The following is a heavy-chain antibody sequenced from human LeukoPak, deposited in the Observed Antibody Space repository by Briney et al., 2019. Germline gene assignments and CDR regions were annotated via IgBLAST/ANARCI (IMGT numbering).Heavy chain of an antibody. CDR2: IYYSGST. V-gene: IGHV4-59*01. Sequence: SEILSLTCTVSGGSISNYYWSWIRQPPGKGLEWIGYIYYSGSTNYNPSLKSRVAISVDRSKNQFSLRLRSVTAADTAVYYCARVHLDTGYRWGQGTLVTVSS. CDR3: ARVHLDTGYR. J-gene: IGHJ5*02. CDR1: GGSISNYY. D-gene: IGHD5-18*01.